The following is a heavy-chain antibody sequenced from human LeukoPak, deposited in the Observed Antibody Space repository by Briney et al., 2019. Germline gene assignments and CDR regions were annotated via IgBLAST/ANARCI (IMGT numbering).Heavy chain of an antibody. D-gene: IGHD4-17*01. V-gene: IGHV3-23*01. CDR3: AKVFLVDYGLDY. CDR2: ISGSGGST. Sequence: PGGSLRLSCAASGFSFSDHLMSWVRQAPGKGLEWVSAISGSGGSTYYADSVKGRFTISRDNSKNTLYLQMNTLRAEDTAVYYCAKVFLVDYGLDYWGQGTLVTVSS. CDR1: GFSFSDHL. J-gene: IGHJ4*02.